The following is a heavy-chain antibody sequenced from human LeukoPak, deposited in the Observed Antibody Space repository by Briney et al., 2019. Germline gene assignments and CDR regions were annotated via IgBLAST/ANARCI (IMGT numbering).Heavy chain of an antibody. CDR3: ARGPDILTGYYIEYFQH. J-gene: IGHJ1*01. D-gene: IGHD3-9*01. V-gene: IGHV4-34*01. Sequence: SETLSLTCAVYGGSFSGYYWSWIRQPPVKGLEWIGEINHSGSTNYNPSLKSRVTISVDTSKNQFSLKLSSVTAADTAVYYCARGPDILTGYYIEYFQHWGQGTLVTVSS. CDR1: GGSFSGYY. CDR2: INHSGST.